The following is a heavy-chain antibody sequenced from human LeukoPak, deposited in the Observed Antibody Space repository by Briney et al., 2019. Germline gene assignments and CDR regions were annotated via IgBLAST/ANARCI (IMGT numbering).Heavy chain of an antibody. Sequence: GASVKVSCKASGYTFTSYDISWVRQAPGQGLEWMGWISAYNGNTNYAQKLQGRVTMTTDTSTSTAYMELRSLRSDDTAVYYCARDRGQWLVDYYYYGMDVWGQGTTVTVSS. CDR2: ISAYNGNT. CDR3: ARDRGQWLVDYYYYGMDV. J-gene: IGHJ6*02. D-gene: IGHD6-19*01. CDR1: GYTFTSYD. V-gene: IGHV1-18*01.